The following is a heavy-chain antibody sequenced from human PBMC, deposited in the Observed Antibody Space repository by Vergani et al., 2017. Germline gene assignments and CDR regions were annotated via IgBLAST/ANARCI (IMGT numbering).Heavy chain of an antibody. CDR2: IKSKTDGGTT. J-gene: IGHJ6*02. CDR1: GFSFSNAW. V-gene: IGHV3-15*01. Sequence: EVQLVESGGGLVKPGGSLRLSCAASGFSFSNAWMSWVRQAPGKGLEWVGRIKSKTDGGTTDYAAPVQGRFTISRDDSTNTLYLQMNSLKTEDTAVYYCTTGVYYYYYGMDVWGQGTTVTVSS. CDR3: TTGVYYYYYGMDV.